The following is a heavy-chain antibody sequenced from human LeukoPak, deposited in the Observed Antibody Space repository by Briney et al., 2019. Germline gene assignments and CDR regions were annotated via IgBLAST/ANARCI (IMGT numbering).Heavy chain of an antibody. D-gene: IGHD6-13*01. Sequence: ASVKVSCKASGYTFTSYGISWVRQAPGQGLEWMGWISAYNGNTNYAQKLQGRVTMTTDTSTSTAYMELRSLRSDDTAVYYCARRIAAAGTSWFDPWGQGTLVTVSS. J-gene: IGHJ5*02. V-gene: IGHV1-18*01. CDR3: ARRIAAAGTSWFDP. CDR2: ISAYNGNT. CDR1: GYTFTSYG.